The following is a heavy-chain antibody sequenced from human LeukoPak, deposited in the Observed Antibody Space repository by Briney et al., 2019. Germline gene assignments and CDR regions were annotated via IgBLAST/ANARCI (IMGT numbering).Heavy chain of an antibody. D-gene: IGHD3-10*01. V-gene: IGHV3-15*01. J-gene: IGHJ5*02. CDR1: GITFSKAW. Sequence: GSLRLSCAVSGITFSKAWMSWVRQAPGRGPEWVARVRSKSDGGTEDYAAPVKGRFTISRDDSEKILYLQMNSLKTGDTAVYYCTIDMAGWFDPWGQGTLVTVSS. CDR2: VRSKSDGGTE. CDR3: TIDMAGWFDP.